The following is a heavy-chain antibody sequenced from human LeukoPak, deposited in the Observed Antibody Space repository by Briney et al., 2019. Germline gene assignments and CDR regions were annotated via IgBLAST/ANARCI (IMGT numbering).Heavy chain of an antibody. CDR2: IYHSGST. CDR1: GGSFSGYY. CDR3: ARSTITMVRGENWFDP. D-gene: IGHD3-10*01. V-gene: IGHV4-34*01. Sequence: SETLSLTCAVYGGSFSGYYWSWIRQPPGKGLEWIGEIYHSGSTNYNPSLKSRVTISVDKSKNQFSLKLSSVTAADTAVYYCARSTITMVRGENWFDPWAREPWSPSPQ. J-gene: IGHJ5*02.